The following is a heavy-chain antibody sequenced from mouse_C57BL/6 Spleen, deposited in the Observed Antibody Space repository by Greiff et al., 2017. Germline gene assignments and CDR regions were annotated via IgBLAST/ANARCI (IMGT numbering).Heavy chain of an antibody. CDR2: INSDGGSA. V-gene: IGHV5-2*03. Sequence: EVKLVESGGGLVQPGESLTLSCESNEYEFPSHDMSWVRKTPEKRLELVADINSDGGSAYYPDTMASRFIISRDNTKKPLYLQMSSLRCEATALYYCARRGGGYFDVWGTGTTVTVSS. J-gene: IGHJ1*03. CDR3: ARRGGGYFDV. CDR1: EYEFPSHD.